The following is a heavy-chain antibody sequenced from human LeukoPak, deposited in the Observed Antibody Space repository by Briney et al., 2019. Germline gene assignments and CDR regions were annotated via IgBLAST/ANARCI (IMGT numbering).Heavy chain of an antibody. CDR3: ATIVTMVRGVIISPTGSWFDP. V-gene: IGHV3-23*01. Sequence: SGGSLRLSCAASGFTFNSYGMSWVRQAPGKGLEWVSAISGSGGSTYYADSVKGRFTISRDNSKNTLYLQMNSLRAEHTAVYFCATIVTMVRGVIISPTGSWFDPWGLGTLVTVSS. CDR1: GFTFNSYG. CDR2: ISGSGGST. J-gene: IGHJ5*02. D-gene: IGHD3-10*01.